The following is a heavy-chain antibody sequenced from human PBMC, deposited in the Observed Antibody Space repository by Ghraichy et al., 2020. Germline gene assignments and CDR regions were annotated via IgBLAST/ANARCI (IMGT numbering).Heavy chain of an antibody. CDR3: TTVKHMTS. CDR2: IKSNADGGTI. D-gene: IGHD2-21*01. Sequence: GGSLRLSCAASGFTFSNTWMNWVRRTPGKGLEWVGRIKSNADGGTIDYSAPVKGRFTISRDDSKKTLYLQMNSLKTEDTAVYYCTTVKHMTSWGLGTLVTVSS. J-gene: IGHJ5*02. CDR1: GFTFSNTW. V-gene: IGHV3-15*01.